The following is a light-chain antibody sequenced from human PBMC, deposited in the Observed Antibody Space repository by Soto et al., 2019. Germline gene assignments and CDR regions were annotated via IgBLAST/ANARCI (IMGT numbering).Light chain of an antibody. CDR2: YDN. CDR3: QVWDRSRVHLVV. V-gene: IGLV3-21*04. CDR1: NIGSKS. J-gene: IGLJ7*01. Sequence: SYELTQPPSVSVAPGKTARISCGGNNIGSKSVHWYQQKPGQAPVLVIYYDNDRPSGIPERFSGSNSGNTAPLTISRVEAGDEAYYYCQVWDRSRVHLVVFGGWTQLTVL.